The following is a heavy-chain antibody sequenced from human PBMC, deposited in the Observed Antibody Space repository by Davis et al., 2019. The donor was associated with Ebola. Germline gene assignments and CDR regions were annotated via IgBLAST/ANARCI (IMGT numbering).Heavy chain of an antibody. D-gene: IGHD3-9*01. CDR1: GFTFSSYA. V-gene: IGHV3-23*01. Sequence: GESLKISCAASGFTFSSYAMSWVRQAPGKGLEWVSAISGSGGSTDYADSVKGRFTISRDNAKNSLYLQMNSLRAEDTAVYYCARDLGYYDILTGYYNEKGFDYWGQGTLVTVSS. CDR3: ARDLGYYDILTGYYNEKGFDY. J-gene: IGHJ4*02. CDR2: ISGSGGST.